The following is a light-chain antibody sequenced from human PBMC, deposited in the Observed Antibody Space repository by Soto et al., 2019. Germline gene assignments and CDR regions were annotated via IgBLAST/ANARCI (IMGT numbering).Light chain of an antibody. CDR1: QSVSSN. CDR3: QQYNNWPFPSWT. CDR2: GAS. Sequence: EIVMTQSPATLSVSPGERATLSCRASQSVSSNLAWYQQKPGQAPRLLIYGASTSATGIPARFSGSGSGTEFTLTISSLQSEDFAVYCCQQYNNWPFPSWTCGQGTKVDIK. J-gene: IGKJ1*01. V-gene: IGKV3-15*01.